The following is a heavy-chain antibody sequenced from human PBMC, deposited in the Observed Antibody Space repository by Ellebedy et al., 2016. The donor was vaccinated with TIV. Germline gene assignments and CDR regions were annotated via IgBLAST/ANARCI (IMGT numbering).Heavy chain of an antibody. Sequence: GGSLRLXXAASGFTFSSYGMHWVRQAPGKGLEWVAIIWYDGSHKYYADSVKGRFTISRDNSKNTLYLQMNSLRAEDTAVYYCARDYGSGMDVWGQGTTVTVSS. CDR1: GFTFSSYG. V-gene: IGHV3-33*01. CDR3: ARDYGSGMDV. CDR2: IWYDGSHK. J-gene: IGHJ6*02. D-gene: IGHD3-10*01.